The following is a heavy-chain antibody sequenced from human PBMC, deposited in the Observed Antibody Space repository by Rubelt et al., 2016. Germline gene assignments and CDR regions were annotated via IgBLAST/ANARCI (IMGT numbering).Heavy chain of an antibody. V-gene: IGHV3-33*06. Sequence: GLEWVAVIWYDGSNEYYTDAVRGRFTISRDNSKDTLYLQMDSLRAEETAMYYCTKEDDDFGGNSPLNDGFDIWGQGTMVTVSS. J-gene: IGHJ3*02. D-gene: IGHD4-23*01. CDR2: IWYDGSNE. CDR3: TKEDDDFGGNSPLNDGFDI.